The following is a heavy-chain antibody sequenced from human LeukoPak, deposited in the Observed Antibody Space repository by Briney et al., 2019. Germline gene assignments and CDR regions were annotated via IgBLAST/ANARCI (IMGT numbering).Heavy chain of an antibody. CDR2: IIPIFGTA. J-gene: IGHJ3*02. CDR1: GGTFSSYA. CDR3: ARDPLIVVVPAARPEGAFDI. V-gene: IGHV1-69*06. D-gene: IGHD2-2*02. Sequence: SVKVSCKASGGTFSSYAISWVRQAPGQGLEWMGGIIPIFGTANYAQKFQGRVTITADKSTSTAYMELSSLRSEDTAVYYCARDPLIVVVPAARPEGAFDIWGQGTMVTVSS.